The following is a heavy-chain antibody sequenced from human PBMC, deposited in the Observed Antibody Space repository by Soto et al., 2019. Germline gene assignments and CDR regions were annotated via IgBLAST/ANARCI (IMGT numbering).Heavy chain of an antibody. J-gene: IGHJ4*02. CDR2: ITSDRKTI. D-gene: IGHD6-19*01. Sequence: PGGSLRLSCAASGFTFSIYCMNWLRQAPGKGLVWVSYITSDRKTIHYADSVKGRFTIFRDSAKNSLYLQMNSLRDEDTTVYYCARSVEGHFDYWGQGTLVTVSS. V-gene: IGHV3-48*02. CDR3: ARSVEGHFDY. CDR1: GFTFSIYC.